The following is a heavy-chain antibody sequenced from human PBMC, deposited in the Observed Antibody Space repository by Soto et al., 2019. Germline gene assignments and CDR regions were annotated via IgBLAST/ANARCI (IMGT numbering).Heavy chain of an antibody. CDR2: INPNSGGT. CDR3: ARGLVYYDILAGSLGMDV. D-gene: IGHD3-9*01. CDR1: GYTFTGYY. J-gene: IGHJ6*02. V-gene: IGHV1-2*02. Sequence: ASVNVSCKASGYTFTGYYMHWVRQAPGQGLEWMGWINPNSGGTNYEQKFQGRVTMTRDTSISTAYMELSRLRSDDTAVYYCARGLVYYDILAGSLGMDVWGQGTTVTVSS.